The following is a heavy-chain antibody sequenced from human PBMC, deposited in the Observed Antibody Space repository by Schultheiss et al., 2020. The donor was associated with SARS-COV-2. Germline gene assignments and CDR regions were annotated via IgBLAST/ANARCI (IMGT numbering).Heavy chain of an antibody. D-gene: IGHD1-26*01. CDR1: GYRFTTYW. CDR2: IYPGDSDT. V-gene: IGHV5-51*01. CDR3: ARRVGAVTGHFDY. Sequence: GGSLRLSCKGSGYRFTTYWIGWVRQMPGKGPEWMGIIYPGDSDTRYSPSFQGQVTISADKSISTAYLQWSSLKASDTAMYYCARRVGAVTGHFDYWGQGTLVTVSS. J-gene: IGHJ4*02.